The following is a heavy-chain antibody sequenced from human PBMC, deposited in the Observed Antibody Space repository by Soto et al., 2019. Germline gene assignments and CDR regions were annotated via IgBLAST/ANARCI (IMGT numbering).Heavy chain of an antibody. CDR3: AKGSVVVAAKFDS. CDR1: GFTYNNYA. Sequence: GGSLRLSCEASGFTYNNYAMGWVRQAPGKGLEWVSAISSSGYSAYYADSVKGRFTISRDNSRNTMFLQMNKLSAEDTAVYYCAKGSVVVAAKFDSWGQGTQVTVSS. J-gene: IGHJ4*02. CDR2: ISSSGYSA. D-gene: IGHD2-21*02. V-gene: IGHV3-23*01.